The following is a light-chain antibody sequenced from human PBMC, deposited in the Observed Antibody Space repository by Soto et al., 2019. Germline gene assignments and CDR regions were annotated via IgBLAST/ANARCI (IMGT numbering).Light chain of an antibody. CDR1: QSVNNN. J-gene: IGKJ3*01. CDR2: SAS. V-gene: IGKV3-15*01. CDR3: QQYNKLPLT. Sequence: EIVMTQSPVTLSVSPGERATLSCTASQSVNNNVAWYQQKPGHTPRLLIYSASIGATGTPARFSGSGSWSDFTLTISGLQSEDFAVYYCQQYNKLPLTFGPGPKVDIK.